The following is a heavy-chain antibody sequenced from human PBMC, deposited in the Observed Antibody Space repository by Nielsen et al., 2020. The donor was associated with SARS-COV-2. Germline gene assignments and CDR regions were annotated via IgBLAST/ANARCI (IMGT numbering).Heavy chain of an antibody. J-gene: IGHJ6*03. CDR1: GGSVSSNDW. CDR2: VSHSGSI. V-gene: IGHV4-4*02. Sequence: SETLSLTCAVSGGSVSSNDWWTWVRQSPGQGLEWIGEVSHSGSINYNPSLKSRVTLSMDKSKRQFSLRLTSVSAADTAVYFCARGELVVVPSSILGLGAFFYYLFLDVWGKGTTVHVSS. D-gene: IGHD2-21*01. CDR3: ARGELVVVPSSILGLGAFFYYLFLDV.